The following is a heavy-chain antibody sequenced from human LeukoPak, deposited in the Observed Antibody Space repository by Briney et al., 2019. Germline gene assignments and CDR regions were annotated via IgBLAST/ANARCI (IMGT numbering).Heavy chain of an antibody. J-gene: IGHJ4*02. Sequence: ASVRVSCKASGYTFTGYYMHWVRQAPGQGLEWMGWINPNSGGTKYAHNFQGRVSMTGDTSISTAYMELSRLRSDDTGVYYCAREPAAATTPDYWGQGTLVTVSS. V-gene: IGHV1-2*02. CDR1: GYTFTGYY. CDR3: AREPAAATTPDY. CDR2: INPNSGGT. D-gene: IGHD2-15*01.